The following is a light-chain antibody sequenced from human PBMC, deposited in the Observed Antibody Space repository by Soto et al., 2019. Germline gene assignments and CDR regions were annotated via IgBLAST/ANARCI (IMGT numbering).Light chain of an antibody. V-gene: IGKV4-1*01. CDR1: QSVLSSSSSKNS. Sequence: DIVMTQSSDSLAVSLGERATINCKSSQSVLSSSSSKNSLAWYQQKPGQPPKLLIYWASVRESGVPDRFSGSGSGTDFTLTITSLQAEDVAVYYCQQHYSSPLTFGGGTKVDIK. CDR2: WAS. CDR3: QQHYSSPLT. J-gene: IGKJ4*01.